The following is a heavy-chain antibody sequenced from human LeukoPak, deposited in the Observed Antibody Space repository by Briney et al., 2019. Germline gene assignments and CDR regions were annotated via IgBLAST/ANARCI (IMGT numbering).Heavy chain of an antibody. J-gene: IGHJ6*02. Sequence: GGSLRLSCAASGFTFSSYWMNWARQAPGKGQEWVASINHNGNVNYYVDSVKGRFTISRDNAKNSLYLQMSNLRAEDTAVYFCARGGGLDVWGQGATVTVSS. CDR2: INHNGNVN. V-gene: IGHV3-7*03. CDR1: GFTFSSYW. D-gene: IGHD3-16*01. CDR3: ARGGGLDV.